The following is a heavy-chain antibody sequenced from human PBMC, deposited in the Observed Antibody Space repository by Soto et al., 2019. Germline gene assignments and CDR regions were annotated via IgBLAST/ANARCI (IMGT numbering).Heavy chain of an antibody. CDR3: VAQLWPSTDGY. CDR1: GFTFSSYA. Sequence: GGSLRLSCAASGFTFSSYAMHWVRQAPGKGLEWVAVISYDGSNKYYADSVKGRFTISRDNSKNTLYLQMNSLRAEDTAVYYCVAQLWPSTDGYWGQGTLVTVSS. V-gene: IGHV3-30-3*01. CDR2: ISYDGSNK. J-gene: IGHJ4*02. D-gene: IGHD5-18*01.